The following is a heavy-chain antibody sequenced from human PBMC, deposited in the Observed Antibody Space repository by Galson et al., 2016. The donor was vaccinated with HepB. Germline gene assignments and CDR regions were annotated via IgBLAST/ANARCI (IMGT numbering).Heavy chain of an antibody. V-gene: IGHV3-9*01. Sequence: SLRLSCAASGLPFDDYAMHWVRQAPGKGLEWVSRISWNSGSIDYAGSVKGRFTISRDNAKNSLYLQMNSLRAEDTALYYCAKSGGMNYYYYMDVWGKGTTVTVSS. D-gene: IGHD1-26*01. J-gene: IGHJ6*03. CDR1: GLPFDDYA. CDR2: ISWNSGSI. CDR3: AKSGGMNYYYYMDV.